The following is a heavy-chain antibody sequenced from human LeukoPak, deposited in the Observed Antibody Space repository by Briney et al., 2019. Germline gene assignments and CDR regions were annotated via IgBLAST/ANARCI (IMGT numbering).Heavy chain of an antibody. CDR3: ARIPFLRSGAYGSGSRAYYMDV. CDR2: IYYSGST. CDR1: GGSISSSSYY. J-gene: IGHJ6*03. Sequence: KPSETLSLTCTVSGGSISSSSYYWGWIRQPPGKGLEWIGSIYYSGSTYYNPSLKSRVTISVDTSKNQFSLKLSSVTAADTAVYYCARIPFLRSGAYGSGSRAYYMDVWGKGTTVTVSS. D-gene: IGHD3-10*01. V-gene: IGHV4-39*07.